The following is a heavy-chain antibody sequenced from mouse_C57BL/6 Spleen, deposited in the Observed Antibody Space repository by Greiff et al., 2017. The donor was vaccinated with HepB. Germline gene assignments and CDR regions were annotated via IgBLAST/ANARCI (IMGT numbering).Heavy chain of an antibody. CDR2: IYPGDGDT. CDR3: ARLLRYSYAMDY. V-gene: IGHV1-80*01. CDR1: GYAFSSYW. Sequence: VQLQQSGAELVKPGASVKISCKASGYAFSSYWMNWVKQRPGKGLEWIGQIYPGDGDTNYNGKFKGKATLTADKSSSTAYMQLSSLTSGDSAVYFCARLLRYSYAMDYWGQGTSVTVSS. D-gene: IGHD1-1*01. J-gene: IGHJ4*01.